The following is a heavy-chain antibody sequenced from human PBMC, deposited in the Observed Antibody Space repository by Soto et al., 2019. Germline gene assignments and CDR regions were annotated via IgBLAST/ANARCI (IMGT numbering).Heavy chain of an antibody. CDR3: LIVVEAATRHTDYDS. V-gene: IGHV4-39*01. CDR1: GGSIDNSHSF. CDR2: VYYSGGA. J-gene: IGHJ4*02. Sequence: SETLSLTCAVSGGSIDNSHSFWGWLRQPPGKGLEFIGSVYYSGGAYYNPSLKSRVTVSVDTSKTQLSLRVNSVPAADTAVYYCLIVVEAATRHTDYDSWGQGILVTVYS. D-gene: IGHD3-22*01.